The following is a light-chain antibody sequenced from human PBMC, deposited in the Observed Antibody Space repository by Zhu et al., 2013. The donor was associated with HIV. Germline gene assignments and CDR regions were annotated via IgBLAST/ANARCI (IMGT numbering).Light chain of an antibody. V-gene: IGKV1-27*01. Sequence: DIQMTQSPSSLSASVGDRVTITCRASQGISIYLAWFQQKPGKLPKLLIYAASTLQSGVPSRFSGSGSGTDFTLTISSLQPEDVATYYCQQYDSYSFTFGQGTQLEIK. CDR1: QGISIY. CDR3: QQYDSYSFT. CDR2: AAS. J-gene: IGKJ2*01.